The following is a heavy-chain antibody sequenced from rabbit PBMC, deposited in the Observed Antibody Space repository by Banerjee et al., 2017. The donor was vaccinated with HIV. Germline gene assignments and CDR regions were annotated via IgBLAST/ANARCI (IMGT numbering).Heavy chain of an antibody. CDR2: TGTYSGSHT. D-gene: IGHD2-1*01. V-gene: IGHV1S40*01. J-gene: IGHJ4*01. CDR1: GIDFSNQYF. Sequence: QSLEESGGDLVKPGASLTLTCTASGIDFSNQYFMCWVRQAPGKGLEWIACTGTYSGSHTYYATWAKGRFTISKTSSTTVTLQMTSLTAADTATYFCARDPYGDGTVYFNLWGPGTLVTV. CDR3: ARDPYGDGTVYFNL.